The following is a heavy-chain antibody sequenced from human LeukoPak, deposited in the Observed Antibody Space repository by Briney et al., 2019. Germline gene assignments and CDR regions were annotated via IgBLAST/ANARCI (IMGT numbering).Heavy chain of an antibody. CDR2: ISGSGGST. CDR3: AKDVLQMTTVTTPNY. CDR1: GFTFSDYY. Sequence: PGGSLRLSCAASGFTFSDYYMSWIRQAPGKGLEWVSAISGSGGSTYYADSVKGRFTISRDNSKNTLYLQMNSLRAEDTAVYYCAKDVLQMTTVTTPNYWGQGTLVTVSS. D-gene: IGHD4-17*01. V-gene: IGHV3-23*01. J-gene: IGHJ4*02.